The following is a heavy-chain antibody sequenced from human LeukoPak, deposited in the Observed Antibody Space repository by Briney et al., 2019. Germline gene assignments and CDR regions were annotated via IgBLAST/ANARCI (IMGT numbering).Heavy chain of an antibody. CDR1: GFTFSSYG. J-gene: IGHJ5*02. V-gene: IGHV3-30*02. D-gene: IGHD2-2*01. Sequence: GGSLRLSCAASGFTFSSYGMHWVRQAPGKGLEWVAFIRYDGSNKYYADSVKGRFTISRDNSKNTLYLQMNSLKAEDTAVYYCARGRYCSSTSCLLSWFDPWGQGTLVTVSS. CDR3: ARGRYCSSTSCLLSWFDP. CDR2: IRYDGSNK.